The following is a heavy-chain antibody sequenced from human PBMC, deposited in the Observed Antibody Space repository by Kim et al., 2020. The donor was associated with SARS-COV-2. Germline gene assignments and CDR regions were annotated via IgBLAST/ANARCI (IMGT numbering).Heavy chain of an antibody. V-gene: IGHV3-23*01. Sequence: GGSLRLSCAASGFTFGSSAMSWVRQAPGKGLERVSPISLGGTSSFYADPVKGRFTISRDNSNNTLYLQMTSLRAEDTAMYYCAKELDYFDSSGYLKYFHHWGQGTLVTVSS. CDR1: GFTFGSSA. CDR2: ISLGGTSS. CDR3: AKELDYFDSSGYLKYFHH. D-gene: IGHD3-22*01. J-gene: IGHJ1*01.